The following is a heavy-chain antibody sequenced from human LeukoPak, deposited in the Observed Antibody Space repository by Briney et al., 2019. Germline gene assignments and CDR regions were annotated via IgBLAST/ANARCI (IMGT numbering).Heavy chain of an antibody. V-gene: IGHV3-49*04. Sequence: GGSLRLSCTASGFTFGDYAMSWVRQAPGKGLEWVGFIRSKAYGGTTEYAASVKGRFTISRDDSKSIAYLQMNSLKTEDTAVYYCTRRSWNSGLYYFDYWGQGTLVTVSS. CDR2: IRSKAYGGTT. CDR3: TRRSWNSGLYYFDY. CDR1: GFTFGDYA. J-gene: IGHJ4*02. D-gene: IGHD6-19*01.